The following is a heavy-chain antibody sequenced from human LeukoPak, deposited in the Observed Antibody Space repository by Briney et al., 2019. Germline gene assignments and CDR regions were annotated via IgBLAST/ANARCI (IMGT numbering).Heavy chain of an antibody. CDR1: GYTGTSYY. CDR2: INPSGGST. CDR3: ARDRSPPNWLEPPRVLDY. Sequence: GASVKVSCKASGYTGTSYYMHWVRQAPGQGLEWMGIINPSGGSTSYAQKFQASVTMTRDTSTSTVYMELSSLRSEDTAVYYCARDRSPPNWLEPPRVLDYWGQGTLVTVSS. D-gene: IGHD1-1*01. J-gene: IGHJ4*02. V-gene: IGHV1-46*01.